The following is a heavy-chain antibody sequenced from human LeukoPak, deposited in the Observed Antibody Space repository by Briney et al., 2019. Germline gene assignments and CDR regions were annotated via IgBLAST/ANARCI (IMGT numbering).Heavy chain of an antibody. D-gene: IGHD6-13*01. V-gene: IGHV3-30*18. J-gene: IGHJ4*02. Sequence: GGSLRLSCAASGFTSSSYGMHWVRQAPGKGLEWVAVISYDGSNKYYADSVKGRFTISRDNSKNTLYLQMNSLRAEDTAVYYCAKEGHGSSLDYWGQGTLVTVSS. CDR2: ISYDGSNK. CDR1: GFTSSSYG. CDR3: AKEGHGSSLDY.